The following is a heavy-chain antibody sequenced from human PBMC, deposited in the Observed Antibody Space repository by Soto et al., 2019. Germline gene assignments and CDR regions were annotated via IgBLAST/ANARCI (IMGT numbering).Heavy chain of an antibody. J-gene: IGHJ4*02. V-gene: IGHV4-39*01. D-gene: IGHD3-3*01. CDR3: AISITILSKFDY. CDR1: DGSISSSSYY. Sequence: SETLSHTCTVSDGSISSSSYYWGWIRQPPGKGLEWIGSIYYSGSTYYNPSLKSRVTISVDTSKNQFSLKLSSVTAADTAVYYCAISITILSKFDYWGQGTLVTVSS. CDR2: IYYSGST.